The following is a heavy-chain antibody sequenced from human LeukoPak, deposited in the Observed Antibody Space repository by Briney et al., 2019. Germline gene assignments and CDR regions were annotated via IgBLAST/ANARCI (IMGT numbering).Heavy chain of an antibody. Sequence: TSSETLSLTCTVSGGSISSYYWSWIRQPPGKGLEWIGYIYYSGSTNYNPSLKSRVTISVDTSKNQFSLKLSSVTAADTAVYYCARGPFDPISWDMGFDYWGQGTLVTVSS. CDR1: GGSISSYY. CDR2: IYYSGST. V-gene: IGHV4-59*08. CDR3: ARGPFDPISWDMGFDY. J-gene: IGHJ4*02. D-gene: IGHD2-15*01.